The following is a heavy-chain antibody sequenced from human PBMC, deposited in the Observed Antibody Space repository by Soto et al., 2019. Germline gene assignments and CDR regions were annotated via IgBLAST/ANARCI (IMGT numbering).Heavy chain of an antibody. V-gene: IGHV3-23*01. D-gene: IGHD1-1*01. J-gene: IGHJ4*02. CDR1: GFTFSSYA. CDR2: ISGIGGST. Sequence: EVQLLESGGGLVQPAGSLRLSCAASGFTFSSYAMSWVRQAPGKGLEWVSAISGIGGSTYYADSLKRRFTISRDNSKNTLYLQMNSLKAEDTAVYYCPKDGNKRADYWGQGSLVTDSS. CDR3: PKDGNKRADY.